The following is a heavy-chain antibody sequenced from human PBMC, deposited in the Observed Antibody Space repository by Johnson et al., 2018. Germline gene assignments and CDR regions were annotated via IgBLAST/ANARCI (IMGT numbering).Heavy chain of an antibody. CDR1: GFTFSSYG. CDR3: AKEGVMEWEYYGPFQY. D-gene: IGHD1-26*01. Sequence: VQLLESGGGVVQPGRSLRLSCAASGFTFSSYGMHWVRQAPGKGLEWVAVISYDGSNKYYADSVKGRFTISRDNSKNTLYLQMNSLRAEETAVYYGAKEGVMEWEYYGPFQYWGPGTLVTVSS. CDR2: ISYDGSNK. J-gene: IGHJ1*01. V-gene: IGHV3-30*18.